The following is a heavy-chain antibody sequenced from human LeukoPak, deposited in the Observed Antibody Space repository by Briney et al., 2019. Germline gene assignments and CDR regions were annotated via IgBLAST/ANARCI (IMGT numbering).Heavy chain of an antibody. Sequence: SETLSLTCTVSGGSISSYYWSWIRRPPGKGLEWIGYIYYSGSTNYNASLTNRVTISVDTSKNQFSLKLSSVTAADTAVYYRAREVGYCSGGSCYSYFDYWGQGTLVTVSS. J-gene: IGHJ4*02. D-gene: IGHD2-15*01. V-gene: IGHV4-59*01. CDR1: GGSISSYY. CDR3: AREVGYCSGGSCYSYFDY. CDR2: IYYSGST.